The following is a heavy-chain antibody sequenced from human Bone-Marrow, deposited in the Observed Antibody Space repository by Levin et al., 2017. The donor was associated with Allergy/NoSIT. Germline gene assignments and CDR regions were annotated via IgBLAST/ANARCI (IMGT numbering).Heavy chain of an antibody. CDR1: GYTFSSYT. J-gene: IGHJ4*02. CDR3: ARNKPYYYDGTSYYYPFEH. Sequence: ASVKVSCKASGYTFSSYTIYWVRQAPGQGLEWMGWFSVYDGNIKYAQKFQDRVTLTTDTATSTAYMELTSPRSDDTAVYYCARNKPYYYDGTSYYYPFEHWGQGTLVTVSS. D-gene: IGHD3-22*01. V-gene: IGHV1-18*04. CDR2: FSVYDGNI.